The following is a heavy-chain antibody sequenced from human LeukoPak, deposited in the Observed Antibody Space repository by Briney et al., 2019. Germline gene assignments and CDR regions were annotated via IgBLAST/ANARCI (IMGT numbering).Heavy chain of an antibody. D-gene: IGHD6-13*01. CDR2: IYYSGST. CDR3: ARGYSRTAAAGSDY. CDR1: RGSLSGYY. Sequence: PSETLSLTPAVSRGSLSGYYWSWMREPPGKGLEGRGYIYYSGSTNYNPSLKSRVTISVDTSKNQFSLKLSSVTAADTAVYYCARGYSRTAAAGSDYWRQGTLVTVSS. J-gene: IGHJ4*02. V-gene: IGHV4-59*01.